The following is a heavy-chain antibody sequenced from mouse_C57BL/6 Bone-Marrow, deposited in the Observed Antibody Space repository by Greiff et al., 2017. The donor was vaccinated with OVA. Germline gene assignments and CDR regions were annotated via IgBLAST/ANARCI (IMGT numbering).Heavy chain of an antibody. CDR1: GYTFTDYY. D-gene: IGHD2-10*01. V-gene: IGHV1-26*01. CDR2: INPNNGGT. CDR3: ASLLSYY. J-gene: IGHJ2*01. Sequence: EVKLQQSGPELVKPGASVKISCKASGYTFTDYYMNWVKQSHGKSLEWIGDINPNNGGTSYNQKFKGKATLTVDKSSSTAYMELRSLTSEDSAVYYCASLLSYYWGQGTTLTVSS.